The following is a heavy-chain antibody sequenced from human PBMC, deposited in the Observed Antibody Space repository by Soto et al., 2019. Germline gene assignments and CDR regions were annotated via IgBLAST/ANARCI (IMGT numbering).Heavy chain of an antibody. D-gene: IGHD3-22*01. CDR2: IYYSGST. CDR3: ARDSPSHYYDSSGYSN. Sequence: SETLSLTCTVSGGSISSGGYYWSWIRQHPGKGLEWIGYIYYSGSTYYNPSLKSRVTISVDTSKNQFSLKLSSVTAADTALYYCARDSPSHYYDSSGYSNWGQGTLVTVSS. J-gene: IGHJ4*02. V-gene: IGHV4-31*03. CDR1: GGSISSGGYY.